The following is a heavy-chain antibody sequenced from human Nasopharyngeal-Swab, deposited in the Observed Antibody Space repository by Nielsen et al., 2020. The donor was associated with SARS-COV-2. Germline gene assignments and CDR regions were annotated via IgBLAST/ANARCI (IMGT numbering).Heavy chain of an antibody. CDR1: GFSVTSNF. D-gene: IGHD2-15*01. Sequence: GESLKISCTASGFSVTSNFMGWVRQAPGKGLEWVSVIHPGGDTFYADSVKGRFTISRDGSQNTVYLQINSLRVEDTALYYCTRDTPAMFAYWGQGTLVSVSS. V-gene: IGHV3-53*01. J-gene: IGHJ4*02. CDR3: TRDTPAMFAY. CDR2: IHPGGDT.